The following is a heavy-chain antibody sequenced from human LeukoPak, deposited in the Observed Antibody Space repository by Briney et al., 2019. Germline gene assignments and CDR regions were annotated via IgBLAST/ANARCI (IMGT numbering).Heavy chain of an antibody. J-gene: IGHJ4*02. CDR1: GSTFSRYA. D-gene: IGHD1-1*01. Sequence: GGSLRLSCAASGSTFSRYAMSWVRQAPGKGLEWVSTISGSGDTTYFADSVKGRFIISRDNSKNTVYLQVTSLRVGDTATYFCAKGSRLDCYDYWGQGTLVTVSS. V-gene: IGHV3-23*01. CDR3: AKGSRLDCYDY. CDR2: ISGSGDTT.